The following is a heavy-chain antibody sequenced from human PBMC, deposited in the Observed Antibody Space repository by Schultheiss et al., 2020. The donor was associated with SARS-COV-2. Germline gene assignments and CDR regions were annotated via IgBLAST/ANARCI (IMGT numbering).Heavy chain of an antibody. D-gene: IGHD1-26*01. V-gene: IGHV4-59*01. Sequence: SETLSLTCTVSGGSISSYYWIWVRQPPGKELEWIGYIYYSGDTKYNPSLKSRVTISIDTSKNQFSLKLTSVTAEDTAVYFCARVYSGTRSYYMDVWGKGTAVTVSS. CDR1: GGSISSYY. J-gene: IGHJ6*03. CDR2: IYYSGDT. CDR3: ARVYSGTRSYYMDV.